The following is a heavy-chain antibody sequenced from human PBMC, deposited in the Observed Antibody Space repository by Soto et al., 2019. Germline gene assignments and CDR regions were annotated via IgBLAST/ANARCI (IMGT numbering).Heavy chain of an antibody. J-gene: IGHJ3*02. CDR3: AGGFTISGVVSSFDI. CDR1: GFTFSSYW. Sequence: GGSLRLSCAASGFTFSSYWMSWVRQAPGKGLEWVANIKQDGSEKYYVDSVKGRFTISRDNTKNSLYLQMNSLRAEDMGVYYCAGGFTISGVVSSFDIWGQGTMVTVSS. D-gene: IGHD3-3*01. CDR2: IKQDGSEK. V-gene: IGHV3-7*04.